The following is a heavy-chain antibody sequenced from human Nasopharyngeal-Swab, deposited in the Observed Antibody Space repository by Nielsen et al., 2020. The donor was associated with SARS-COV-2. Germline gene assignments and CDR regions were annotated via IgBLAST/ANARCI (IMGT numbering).Heavy chain of an antibody. D-gene: IGHD3-3*01. V-gene: IGHV1-18*01. J-gene: IGHJ4*02. CDR2: ISAYKGNT. CDR1: GYTFTSYG. Sequence: ASVKVSCKASGYTFTSYGISWVRQAPGQGLEWMGWISAYKGNTNYAQKLQGRVTMTTDTSTSTAYMELRSLRSADTAVYYCARDDSSNYDFWSGYYTSFDYWGQGTLVTVSS. CDR3: ARDDSSNYDFWSGYYTSFDY.